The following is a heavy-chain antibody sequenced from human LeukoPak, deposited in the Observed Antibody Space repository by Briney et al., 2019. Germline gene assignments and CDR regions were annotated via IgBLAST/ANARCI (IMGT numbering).Heavy chain of an antibody. V-gene: IGHV3-30*03. CDR1: GFTFSSYG. Sequence: GRSLRLSCAASGFTFSSYGMHWVRQAPGKGLEWVAVISYDGSNKYYADSAKGRFTISRDNSKSTLYLQMNSLRAEDTAVYHCARGYWNFGLWGRGILVTVSS. CDR2: ISYDGSNK. CDR3: ARGYWNFGL. J-gene: IGHJ2*01.